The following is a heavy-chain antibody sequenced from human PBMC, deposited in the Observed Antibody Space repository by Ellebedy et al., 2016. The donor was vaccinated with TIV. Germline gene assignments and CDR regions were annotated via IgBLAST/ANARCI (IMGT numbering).Heavy chain of an antibody. CDR2: IFSNDEK. CDR1: GFSLSNARMG. J-gene: IGHJ5*02. CDR3: AHRPVVRGEEWFNP. Sequence: SGPTLVXPTETLTLTCTVSGFSLSNARMGVSWIRQPPGKALEWLAHIFSNDEKSYSTSLKSRLTISKDTSKSQVVLTMTNMDPVDTATYYCAHRPVVRGEEWFNPWGQGTLVTVSS. D-gene: IGHD3-10*02. V-gene: IGHV2-26*02.